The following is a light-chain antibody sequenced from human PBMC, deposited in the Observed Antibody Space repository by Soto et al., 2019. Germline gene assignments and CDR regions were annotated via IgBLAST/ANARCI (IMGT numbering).Light chain of an antibody. J-gene: IGKJ5*01. CDR3: QKRSNRPPIIT. CDR1: QSVNIY. CDR2: DAS. V-gene: IGKV3-11*01. Sequence: EIVLTQSQATPSLSPGERATLSGRASQSVNIYLAWYQQKPGQPPRLLIYDASNRATGIPARFSGSGSGTDLTLSISRLESEDFAIYYCQKRSNRPPIITFGQRTRLEIK.